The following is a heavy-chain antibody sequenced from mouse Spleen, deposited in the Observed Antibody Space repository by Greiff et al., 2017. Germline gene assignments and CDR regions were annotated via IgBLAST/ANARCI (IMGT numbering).Heavy chain of an antibody. D-gene: IGHD1-1*01. CDR1: GFTFSDYG. J-gene: IGHJ4*01. CDR2: ISSGSSTI. V-gene: IGHV5-17*01. Sequence: EVQGVESGGGLVKPGGSLKLSCAASGFTFSDYGMHWVRQAPEKGLEWVAYISSGSSTIYYADTVKGRFTISRDNAKNTLFPQMTSLRSEDTAMYYCARDYYDGSCYAMDYWGQGTSVTVSS. CDR3: ARDYYDGSCYAMDY.